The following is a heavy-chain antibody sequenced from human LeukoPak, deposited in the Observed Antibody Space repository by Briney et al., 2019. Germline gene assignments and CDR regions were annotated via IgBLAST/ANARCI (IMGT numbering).Heavy chain of an antibody. Sequence: SETLSLTCAVYGGSFSGYYWSWIRQPPGKGLEWIGEINHSGSTNYSPSLKSRVTISVDTSKNQFSLKLSSVTAADTAVYYCARRPSSSWYAPWFDPWGQGTLVTVSS. J-gene: IGHJ5*02. CDR3: ARRPSSSWYAPWFDP. V-gene: IGHV4-34*01. CDR2: INHSGST. CDR1: GGSFSGYY. D-gene: IGHD6-13*01.